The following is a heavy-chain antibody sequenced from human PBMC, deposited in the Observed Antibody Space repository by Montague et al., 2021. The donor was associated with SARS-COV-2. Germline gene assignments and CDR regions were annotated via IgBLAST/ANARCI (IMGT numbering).Heavy chain of an antibody. CDR1: GGSISSYY. Sequence: SETLSLTCTVSGGSISSYYWSWIRQPPGKGLEWIGYIYYSGSTNYNPSLKSRVTTSVDTSKNQFSLKLSSVTAADTAVYYCARRALGYCSGGSCYSGFDYWGQGTLVTVSS. D-gene: IGHD2-15*01. CDR3: ARRALGYCSGGSCYSGFDY. V-gene: IGHV4-59*08. J-gene: IGHJ4*02. CDR2: IYYSGST.